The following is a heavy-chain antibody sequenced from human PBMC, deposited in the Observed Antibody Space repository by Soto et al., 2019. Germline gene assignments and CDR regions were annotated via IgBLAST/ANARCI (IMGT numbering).Heavy chain of an antibody. J-gene: IGHJ6*02. V-gene: IGHV3-48*01. Sequence: EVQLVESGGGLVQPGGSLRLSCAASGFTFSSYNMNWVRQAPGKGLEWVSYISRSGSTVYYADSVKGRFTISRDNAKNSLYLQMNSLRAEDTAVYYCASEDVRLYYRMDVWGQGTTVTVSS. CDR2: ISRSGSTV. CDR3: ASEDVRLYYRMDV. CDR1: GFTFSSYN.